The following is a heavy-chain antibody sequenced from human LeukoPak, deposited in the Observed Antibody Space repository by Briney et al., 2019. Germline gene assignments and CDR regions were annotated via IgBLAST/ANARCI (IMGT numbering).Heavy chain of an antibody. V-gene: IGHV3-30*03. J-gene: IGHJ4*02. CDR3: ASPSRDGYNFVY. D-gene: IGHD5-24*01. CDR1: GFTFSSYG. CDR2: MSYDGSNK. Sequence: GGSLRLSCAASGFTFSSYGMHWVRQAPGKGLEWVAVMSYDGSNKYYADSVKGRFTISRDNSKNTLYLQMNSLRAEDTAVYYCASPSRDGYNFVYWGQGTLVTVSS.